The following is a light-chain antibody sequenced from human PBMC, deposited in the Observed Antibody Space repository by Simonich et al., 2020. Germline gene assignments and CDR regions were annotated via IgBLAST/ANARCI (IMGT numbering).Light chain of an antibody. CDR3: QQSYSTLWT. J-gene: IGKJ1*01. CDR1: QSIRSY. Sequence: DIQMNKSPSSLSAYVGDRVTITCRASQSIRSYLNWYQQKPGKATKLLIYAASSLQSGVPSRFSGSGSGTDFTLTISSLQPEDFATYYCQQSYSTLWTFGQGTKVEIK. CDR2: AAS. V-gene: IGKV1-39*01.